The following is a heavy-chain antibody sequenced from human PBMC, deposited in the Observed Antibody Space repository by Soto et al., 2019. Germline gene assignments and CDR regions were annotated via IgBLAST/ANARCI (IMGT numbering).Heavy chain of an antibody. Sequence: QVQLQESGPGLVKPSETLSLTCTVSGGSVSSGSYYWSWIRQPPGKGLEWIGYIYYSGSTNYNPSLKSRVTISVDTSKNQFSLKLSSVTAADMAVYYCAASAVSYSSSWSGNYYGMDVWGQGTTVTVSS. CDR1: GGSVSSGSYY. V-gene: IGHV4-61*01. CDR3: AASAVSYSSSWSGNYYGMDV. D-gene: IGHD6-13*01. CDR2: IYYSGST. J-gene: IGHJ6*02.